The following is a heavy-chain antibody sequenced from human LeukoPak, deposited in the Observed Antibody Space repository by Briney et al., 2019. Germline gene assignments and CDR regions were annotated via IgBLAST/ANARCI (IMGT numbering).Heavy chain of an antibody. CDR1: GFTFSSYA. D-gene: IGHD3-3*01. J-gene: IGHJ4*02. CDR2: ISYDGSNK. Sequence: GRSLRLSCTASGFTFSSYAMHWVRQAPGKGPGKGLEWVAVISYDGSNKYYADSVKGRFTISRDNSKNTLYLQMNSLRAEDTAVYYCAKENDYDFWSGYSIQGDYWGQGTLVTVSS. V-gene: IGHV3-30-3*01. CDR3: AKENDYDFWSGYSIQGDY.